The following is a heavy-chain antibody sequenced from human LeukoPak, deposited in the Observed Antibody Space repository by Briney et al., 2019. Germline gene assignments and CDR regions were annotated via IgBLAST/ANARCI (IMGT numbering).Heavy chain of an antibody. D-gene: IGHD5-18*01. Sequence: TLSLTCAVSGGSISSGGYSWSWIRQPPGKGLEWIGYIYHSGSTYYNPSLKSRVTISVDRSKNQFSLKLSSVTAADTAVYYCARAKLFRAAMVKGPTYGMDVWGQGTTLTVSS. CDR3: ARAKLFRAAMVKGPTYGMDV. CDR1: GGSISSGGYS. J-gene: IGHJ6*02. CDR2: IYHSGST. V-gene: IGHV4-30-2*01.